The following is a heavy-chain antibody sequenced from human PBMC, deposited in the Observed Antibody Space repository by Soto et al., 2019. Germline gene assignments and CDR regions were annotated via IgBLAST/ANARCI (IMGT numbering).Heavy chain of an antibody. Sequence: KTSETLSLTCTVSGGSVSSGSYYWSWIRQPPGKGLEWIGYIYYSGSTNYNPSLKSRVTISVDTSKNQFSLKLSSVTAADTAVYYCARGPSGSYYNGYHYYYYGMDVWGQGTTVTVSS. CDR2: IYYSGST. J-gene: IGHJ6*02. V-gene: IGHV4-61*01. CDR3: ARGPSGSYYNGYHYYYYGMDV. CDR1: GGSVSSGSYY. D-gene: IGHD3-10*01.